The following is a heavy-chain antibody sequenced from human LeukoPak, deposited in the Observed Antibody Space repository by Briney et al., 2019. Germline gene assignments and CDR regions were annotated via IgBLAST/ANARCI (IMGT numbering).Heavy chain of an antibody. CDR2: ISYDGSNK. CDR3: AKEDKYGGYGADYYYYGMDV. Sequence: GGSLRLSCAASGFTVSRNYMSWVRQAPGKGLEWVAVISYDGSNKYYGDSVKGRFTISRDNSKNTLYLQMNSLRAEDTAVYYCAKEDKYGGYGADYYYYGMDVWGQGTTVTVSS. V-gene: IGHV3-30*18. CDR1: GFTVSRNY. D-gene: IGHD4-17*01. J-gene: IGHJ6*02.